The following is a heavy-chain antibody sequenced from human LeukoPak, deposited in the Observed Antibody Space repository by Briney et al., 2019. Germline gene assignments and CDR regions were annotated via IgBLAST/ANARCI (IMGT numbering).Heavy chain of an antibody. J-gene: IGHJ5*02. CDR2: ISAYNGNT. D-gene: IGHD2-2*02. Sequence: ASVKVSCKASGYTFTSYGISWVRQAPGQGLEWMGWISAYNGNTNYAQKLQGRVTMTTDTSTSTAYMELRSLRSDDTAVYYCARVDIVVVPAAIATEWFDPWGQGTLVTVSS. V-gene: IGHV1-18*01. CDR3: ARVDIVVVPAAIATEWFDP. CDR1: GYTFTSYG.